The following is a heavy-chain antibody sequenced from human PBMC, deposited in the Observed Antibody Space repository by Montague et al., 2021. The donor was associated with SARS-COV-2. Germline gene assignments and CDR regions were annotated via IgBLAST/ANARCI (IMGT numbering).Heavy chain of an antibody. D-gene: IGHD6-19*01. Sequence: LRLSCPASGFAFNNFAMSWVRQAPGKGLEWVSSIFGSAAGTYYGDSVKGRFTISRDNSKNTLYLQMNSLRAEDTAKYYCAKQPGAGAVVYWYFDLWGRGTVVSVSS. CDR3: AKQPGAGAVVYWYFDL. CDR2: IFGSAAGT. CDR1: GFAFNNFA. V-gene: IGHV3-23*01. J-gene: IGHJ2*01.